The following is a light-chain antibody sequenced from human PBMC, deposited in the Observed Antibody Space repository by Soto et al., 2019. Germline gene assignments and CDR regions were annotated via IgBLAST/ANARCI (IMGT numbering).Light chain of an antibody. CDR1: QSVSDNF. CDR3: QHYGSSPRT. J-gene: IGKJ4*01. CDR2: GAS. V-gene: IGKV3-20*01. Sequence: EIVLTQSPGTLSLSPGERATLSCRASQSVSDNFLAWYQQKPGQAPSLLIQGASIRVTGIPDRFSGSGSETDVTRTNSSLEPEDFAVYYSQHYGSSPRTFGGGTTVEI.